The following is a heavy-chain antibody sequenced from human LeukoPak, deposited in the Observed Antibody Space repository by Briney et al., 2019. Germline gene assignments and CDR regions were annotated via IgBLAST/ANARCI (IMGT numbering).Heavy chain of an antibody. J-gene: IGHJ5*02. CDR2: IYTSGST. D-gene: IGHD5-18*01. CDR1: GGSISSGSYY. Sequence: PSETLSLTCTVSGGSISSGSYYWSWIRQPAGKGLEWIGRIYTSGSTNYNPSLKSRVTISVDTSKNQFSLKLSSVTAADTAMYYCARVIVVDTAMVLDPWGQGTLVTVSS. CDR3: ARVIVVDTAMVLDP. V-gene: IGHV4-61*02.